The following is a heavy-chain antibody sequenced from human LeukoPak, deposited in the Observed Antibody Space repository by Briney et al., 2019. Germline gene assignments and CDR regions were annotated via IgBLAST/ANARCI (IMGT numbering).Heavy chain of an antibody. V-gene: IGHV3-21*01. CDR2: IRNSGSHI. CDR1: GFTFSRYT. D-gene: IGHD2-21*02. CDR3: ARVQSSIVMSPIPTFDY. J-gene: IGHJ4*02. Sequence: KSAGSLRLSCAASGFTFSRYTMNWVRQAPGKGLEWVSSIRNSGSHIFYADSVKGRFIISRDNAQNSLFLQMNRLRPEDTAVYYCARVQSSIVMSPIPTFDYGGEGILVTVSS.